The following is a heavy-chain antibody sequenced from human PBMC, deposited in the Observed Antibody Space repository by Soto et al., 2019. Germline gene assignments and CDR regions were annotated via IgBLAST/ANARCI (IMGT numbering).Heavy chain of an antibody. Sequence: QVQLVESGGGVVQPGRSLRLSCAVSEIIFSGYGMHWVRQAPGKGLEWVAVIRFDGSNIHYADSAKGRFTISRDNSKNTLYLQMDSLRAEGTAFYYCARDGVGGTVFFGYLDYWGQGALVTVSS. D-gene: IGHD1-26*01. J-gene: IGHJ4*02. CDR1: EIIFSGYG. CDR2: IRFDGSNI. V-gene: IGHV3-33*01. CDR3: ARDGVGGTVFFGYLDY.